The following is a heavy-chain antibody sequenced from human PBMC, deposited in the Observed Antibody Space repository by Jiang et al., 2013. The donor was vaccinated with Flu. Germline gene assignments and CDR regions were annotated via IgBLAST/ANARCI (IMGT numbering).Heavy chain of an antibody. V-gene: IGHV3-30*18. D-gene: IGHD1-1*01. Sequence: RSLRLSCVASGFTFSSYGIHWVRQAPGKGLEWVAAISYDGIVKYYADSLEGRFAISRDDSKNTLYLQMNSLRTEDTAVYYCAKDGPINNWSQGEDWGQGTLVTVSS. CDR3: AKDGPINNWSQGED. J-gene: IGHJ4*02. CDR2: ISYDGIVK. CDR1: GFTFSSYG.